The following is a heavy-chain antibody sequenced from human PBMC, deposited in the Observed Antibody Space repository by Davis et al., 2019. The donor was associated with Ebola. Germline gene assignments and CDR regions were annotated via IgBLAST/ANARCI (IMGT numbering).Heavy chain of an antibody. CDR3: ARGKCSGPYCYTWLWDY. CDR1: GFTFNKYE. V-gene: IGHV4-59*01. Sequence: ESLKISCAASGFTFNKYEMNWVRQAPGKGLEWIGYVYHAGNTHYNPSLESRVTISADTSRNQISLRLNSVTAADSAIYYCARGKCSGPYCYTWLWDYWGQGILVTVSS. J-gene: IGHJ4*02. D-gene: IGHD2-15*01. CDR2: VYHAGNT.